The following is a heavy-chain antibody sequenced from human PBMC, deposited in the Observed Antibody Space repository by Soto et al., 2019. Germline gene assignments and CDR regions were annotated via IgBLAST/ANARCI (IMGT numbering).Heavy chain of an antibody. Sequence: QVHLVQSGAEVGKPGASVKVSCKASGYTFTTYGVSWVRQAPGQGLEWMGWISTYNGNTQFAQKFQGRVTMTTDTAASTAYMGLRSLTSADRAVYYCARDCSAGVLPDYGGRGPLVTVSS. CDR2: ISTYNGNT. CDR1: GYTFTTYG. D-gene: IGHD3-10*01. J-gene: IGHJ4*02. CDR3: ARDCSAGVLPDY. V-gene: IGHV1-18*01.